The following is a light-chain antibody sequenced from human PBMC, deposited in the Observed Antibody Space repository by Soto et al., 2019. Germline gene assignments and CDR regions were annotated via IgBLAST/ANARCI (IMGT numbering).Light chain of an antibody. J-gene: IGKJ2*01. CDR2: KAS. CDR3: QQYNSFPVT. Sequence: DIQMTQSPSTLFASVGDRVTITCRASQSISSWLGWYQQKPGKAPKLLIYKASSLESGVPSRFSGSGSGTAFTLTISSLQTDDFASYYCQQYNSFPVTFGQGTKLEIK. V-gene: IGKV1-5*03. CDR1: QSISSW.